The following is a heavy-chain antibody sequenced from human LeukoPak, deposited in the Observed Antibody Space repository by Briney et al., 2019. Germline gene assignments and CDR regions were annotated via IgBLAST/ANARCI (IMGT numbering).Heavy chain of an antibody. D-gene: IGHD5-12*01. J-gene: IGHJ4*02. CDR2: VSGSGGST. Sequence: GGSLRLSCAASGFTFSSYAMSWVRQAPGKGREWVSRVSGSGGSTYYADSVKGRFTISRDNSKNTLYLQMNSLRAEDTAVYYCAKDLDIVATITGNWGQGTLVTVSS. CDR3: AKDLDIVATITGN. V-gene: IGHV3-23*01. CDR1: GFTFSSYA.